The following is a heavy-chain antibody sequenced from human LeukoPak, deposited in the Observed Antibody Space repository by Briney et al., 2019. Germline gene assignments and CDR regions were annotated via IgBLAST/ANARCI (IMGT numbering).Heavy chain of an antibody. CDR2: IWYDGSNK. CDR1: GFTFSSYG. J-gene: IGHJ6*04. D-gene: IGHD3-10*01. V-gene: IGHV3-33*01. CDR3: ARDRYGSGSRYYYGMDV. Sequence: PGGSLRLSCAASGFTFSSYGMHWVRQAPVKGLEWVAVIWYDGSNKYYADSVKGRFTISRDNSKNTLYLQMNSLRAEDTAVYYCARDRYGSGSRYYYGMDVWGKGTTVTVSS.